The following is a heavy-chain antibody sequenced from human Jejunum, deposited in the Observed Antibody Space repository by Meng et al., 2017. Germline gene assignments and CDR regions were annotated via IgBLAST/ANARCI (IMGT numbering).Heavy chain of an antibody. CDR3: ARGELLWDY. D-gene: IGHD2-2*01. J-gene: IGHJ4*02. CDR2: MDYRGST. CDR1: GDSIGSGEYF. Sequence: QVQLQESGPGLVKPSQTLSLTCTVSGDSIGSGEYFWRWIRQPPGKGLEWIGYMDYRGSTFYNPSLKSRVTISVDTSKNQFSLKLSSVTAADTAVYFCARGELLWDYWGQGTLVTVSS. V-gene: IGHV4-30-4*01.